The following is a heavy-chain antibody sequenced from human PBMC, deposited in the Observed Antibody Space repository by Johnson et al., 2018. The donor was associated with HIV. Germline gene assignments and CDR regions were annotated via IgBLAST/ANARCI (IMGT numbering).Heavy chain of an antibody. CDR1: GFIFSSYA. CDR2: IYSGGST. CDR3: ASQGVVRLEKAVDI. J-gene: IGHJ3*02. V-gene: IGHV3-NL1*01. Sequence: QVQLVESGGGVVQPGRSLRLSCAASGFIFSSYAMHWVRQAPGKGLEWVAVIYSGGSTYYADSVKGRFTISRDNSKNTLYLQMNSLRAEATAVYYCASQGVVRLEKAVDIWGQGTMVTVSS. D-gene: IGHD3-10*01.